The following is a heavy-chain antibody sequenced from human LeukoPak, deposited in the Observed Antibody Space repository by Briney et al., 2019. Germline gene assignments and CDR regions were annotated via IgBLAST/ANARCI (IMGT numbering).Heavy chain of an antibody. Sequence: PSETLSLTCTVSGGSISSYYWSWIRQPPGKGLEWIGYIYYSGSTNYNPSLKSRVTISVDTSKNQFSLKLSSVTAADTAVYYCARVFAKGYMDVWGKGTTVTVSS. J-gene: IGHJ6*03. V-gene: IGHV4-59*08. CDR1: GGSISSYY. CDR3: ARVFAKGYMDV. CDR2: IYYSGST.